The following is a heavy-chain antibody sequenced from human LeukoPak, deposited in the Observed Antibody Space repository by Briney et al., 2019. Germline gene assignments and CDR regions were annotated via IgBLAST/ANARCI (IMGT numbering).Heavy chain of an antibody. CDR3: ARDFPPDAFDI. J-gene: IGHJ3*02. CDR2: IYYSGST. Sequence: SETLSLTCTVSGGSISSSSYYWGWIRQPPGRGLEWIGSIYYSGSTYYNPSLKSRVTISVDTSKNQFSLKLSSVTAADTAVYYCARDFPPDAFDIWGQGTMVTVSS. CDR1: GGSISSSSYY. V-gene: IGHV4-39*07.